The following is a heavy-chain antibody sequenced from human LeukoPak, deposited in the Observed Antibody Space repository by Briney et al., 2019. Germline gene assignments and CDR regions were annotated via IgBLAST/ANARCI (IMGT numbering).Heavy chain of an antibody. CDR3: ARDYYDSSGSRPGGRYYYGMDV. V-gene: IGHV3-23*01. Sequence: QPGGSLRLSCIASGFTFSNYGMSWVRQAPGKGLEWVSIISGSGDRTLHADSVKGRFTISRDNAKNSLYLQMNSLRAEDTAVYYCARDYYDSSGSRPGGRYYYGMDVWGQGTTVTVSS. J-gene: IGHJ6*02. CDR2: ISGSGDRT. D-gene: IGHD3-22*01. CDR1: GFTFSNYG.